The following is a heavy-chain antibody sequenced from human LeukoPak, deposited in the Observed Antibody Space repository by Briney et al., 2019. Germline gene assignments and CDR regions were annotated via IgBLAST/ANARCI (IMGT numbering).Heavy chain of an antibody. CDR1: GGSISSSSYY. D-gene: IGHD3-10*01. Sequence: SETLSLTCTVSGGSISSSSYYWGWIRQPPGKGLEWIGSIYYSGSTYYNPSLKSRVTISVDTSKNQFSLKLSSVTAADTAVYYCARQPYYYGSGSDYNWFDPWGQGTLVTVSS. CDR3: ARQPYYYGSGSDYNWFDP. CDR2: IYYSGST. V-gene: IGHV4-39*07. J-gene: IGHJ5*02.